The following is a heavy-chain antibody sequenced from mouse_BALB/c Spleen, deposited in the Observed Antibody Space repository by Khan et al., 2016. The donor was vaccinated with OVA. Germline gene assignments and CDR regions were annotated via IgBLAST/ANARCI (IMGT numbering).Heavy chain of an antibody. CDR3: ARVGYNGTMDC. D-gene: IGHD2-14*01. Sequence: QIQLVQSGPELKKPGETVQISCKASGFTFTNYGMNWVKQAPGKGLKWMGWINTYTGEPTSADDFKGRFAFSLETSASTSYLQINSLKNEDTATYFCARVGYNGTMDCWGQGTSVTDSS. CDR2: INTYTGEP. CDR1: GFTFTNYG. J-gene: IGHJ4*01. V-gene: IGHV9-3-1*01.